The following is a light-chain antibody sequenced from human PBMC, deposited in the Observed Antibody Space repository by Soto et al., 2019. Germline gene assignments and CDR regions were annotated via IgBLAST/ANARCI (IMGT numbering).Light chain of an antibody. CDR2: STS. V-gene: IGKV3-20*01. J-gene: IGKJ1*01. CDR3: QQCASPSPWT. Sequence: EMVLTQSPGTLSLSPGGRATLSRRVSQSVGSDYLVWYQQKPGQAPRLLIYSTSNRATGIPDRFSGSGSGTDFTLTISRLEPEDSAVYYCQQCASPSPWTFGQGTKVDIK. CDR1: QSVGSDY.